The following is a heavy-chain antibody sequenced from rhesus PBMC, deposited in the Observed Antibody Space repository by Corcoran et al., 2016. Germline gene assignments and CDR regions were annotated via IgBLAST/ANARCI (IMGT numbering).Heavy chain of an antibody. CDR2: ISPYNRKK. D-gene: IGHD6S26*01. CDR1: GYTFTNYY. J-gene: IGHJ4*01. Sequence: QVQLVQSGAEIKQPGASVKLSCKASGYTFTNYYIPWVRQAPGPGLEWRGMISPYNRKKGYAKNLQGRVTINTETYTRTGYMERSSLRSEDTAVYYCTREEGGSGWSGFDYWGQGVLVTVSS. CDR3: TREEGGSGWSGFDY. V-gene: IGHV1-180*01.